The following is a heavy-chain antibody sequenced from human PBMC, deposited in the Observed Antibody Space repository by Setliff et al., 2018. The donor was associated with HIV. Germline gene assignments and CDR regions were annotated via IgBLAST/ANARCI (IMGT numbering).Heavy chain of an antibody. CDR3: VHSLLGAPMVDY. CDR1: GYSISSGYY. J-gene: IGHJ4*02. V-gene: IGHV4-38-2*01. CDR2: ISSSGRT. Sequence: PSETLSLTCPVSGYSISSGYYWGWIRQPPGKGLEWVSYISSSGRTYYNPSLKSRVAMSIDTSKNQFSLRLNSVTAADTAMYYCVHSLLGAPMVDYWGQGTLVTVSS. D-gene: IGHD3-16*01.